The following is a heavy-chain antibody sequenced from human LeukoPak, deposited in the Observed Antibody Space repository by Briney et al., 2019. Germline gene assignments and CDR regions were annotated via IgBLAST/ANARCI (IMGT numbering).Heavy chain of an antibody. V-gene: IGHV4-59*01. CDR1: GGSISSYY. D-gene: IGHD6-19*01. Sequence: KTSETLSLTCTVSGGSISSYYWSWIRQPPGKGLEWTGYIYYSGSTNYNPSLKSRVTISVDTSKNQFSLKLSSVTAADTAVYYCARAYSSGWALDYWGQGTLVTVSS. CDR3: ARAYSSGWALDY. J-gene: IGHJ4*02. CDR2: IYYSGST.